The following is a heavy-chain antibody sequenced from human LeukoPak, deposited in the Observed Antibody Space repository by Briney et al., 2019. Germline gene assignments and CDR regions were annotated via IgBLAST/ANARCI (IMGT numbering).Heavy chain of an antibody. Sequence: PSETLSLTCTVSGGSISSYYWSWIRQPPGKGLEWIGYIYYSGSTNYNPSLKSRVTISVDTSKNQFSLKLSSVTAADTAVYYCARDRSGVGATFDYWGQGTLVTVSS. CDR3: ARDRSGVGATFDY. CDR2: IYYSGST. J-gene: IGHJ4*02. V-gene: IGHV4-59*01. CDR1: GGSISSYY. D-gene: IGHD1-26*01.